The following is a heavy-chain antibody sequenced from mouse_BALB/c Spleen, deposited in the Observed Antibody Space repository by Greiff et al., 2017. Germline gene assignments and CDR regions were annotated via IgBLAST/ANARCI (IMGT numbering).Heavy chain of an antibody. CDR2: INPSNGRT. CDR1: GYTFTGYW. D-gene: IGHD4-1*01. CDR3: ARSCGKGFAY. V-gene: IGHV1S81*02. J-gene: IGHJ3*01. Sequence: QVQLQQPGADLVKPGASVKLSCTASGYTFTGYWMHWVQQRPGQGLEWIGVINPSNGRTNYNEKFKSMATLTVDKSSSTAYMQLSSLTSEDSAVYYCARSCGKGFAYWGQGTLVTVAA.